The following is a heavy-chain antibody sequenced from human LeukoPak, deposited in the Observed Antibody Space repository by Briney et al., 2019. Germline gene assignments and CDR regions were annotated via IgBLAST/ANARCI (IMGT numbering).Heavy chain of an antibody. J-gene: IGHJ6*04. CDR1: GFTFSSYS. CDR3: AELGITMIGGV. Sequence: QAGGSLRLSCAASGFTFSSYSVNWVRQAPGKGLESVSYISSSSSTIYYADSVKGRFTISRDNAKNSLYLQMNSLRAEDTAVYYCAELGITMIGGVWGKGTTVTVSS. D-gene: IGHD3-10*02. CDR2: ISSSSSTI. V-gene: IGHV3-48*01.